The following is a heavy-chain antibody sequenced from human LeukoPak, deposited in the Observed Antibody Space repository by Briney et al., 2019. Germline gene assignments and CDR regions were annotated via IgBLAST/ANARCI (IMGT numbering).Heavy chain of an antibody. CDR2: IYYSGST. J-gene: IGHJ4*02. CDR3: ARGMKRDGYNSDYFDY. CDR1: GGSISSYY. V-gene: IGHV4-59*01. D-gene: IGHD5-24*01. Sequence: SETLSLTCTVSGGSISSYYWNWIRQPPGKGLEWIGYIYYSGSTNYNPSLKSRVTISVDTSKNQFSLKLSSVTAADTAVYYCARGMKRDGYNSDYFDYWGQGTLFTVSS.